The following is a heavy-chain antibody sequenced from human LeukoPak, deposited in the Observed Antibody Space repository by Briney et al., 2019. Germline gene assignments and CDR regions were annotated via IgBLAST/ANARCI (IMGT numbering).Heavy chain of an antibody. Sequence: GGSLRLSCAASGFTFTNAWMSWVRQAPGKGLEWVGRIKSKTDGGTTDYAAPVKGRFTISRDDSKNTLYQQMNSLKTEDTAVYYCTTIYFYYYDSSGYYSYFDYWGQGTLVTVSS. D-gene: IGHD3-22*01. CDR1: GFTFTNAW. J-gene: IGHJ4*02. CDR2: IKSKTDGGTT. V-gene: IGHV3-15*01. CDR3: TTIYFYYYDSSGYYSYFDY.